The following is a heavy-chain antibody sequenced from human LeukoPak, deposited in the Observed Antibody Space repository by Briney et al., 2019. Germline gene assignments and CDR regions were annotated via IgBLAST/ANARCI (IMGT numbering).Heavy chain of an antibody. D-gene: IGHD6-19*01. CDR1: GFTFSDYY. CDR2: ISSSGSTI. CDR3: AREGAVADGWYYYMDV. Sequence: PGGSLRLSCAASGFTFSDYYMSWIRQAPGKGLEWVSYISSSGSTIYYADSVKGRFTISRDNAKNSLYLQMNSLRAQDTAVYYCAREGAVADGWYYYMDVWGKGTTVTVSS. V-gene: IGHV3-11*01. J-gene: IGHJ6*03.